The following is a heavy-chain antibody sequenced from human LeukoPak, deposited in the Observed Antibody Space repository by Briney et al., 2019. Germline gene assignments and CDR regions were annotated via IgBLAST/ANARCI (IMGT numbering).Heavy chain of an antibody. CDR1: GFTFSTSG. CDR3: ANDGAYYDSSTDAFDI. J-gene: IGHJ3*02. V-gene: IGHV3-30*18. Sequence: GGSLRLSCAASGFTFSTSGMHWVRQAPGKGLEWMAVISYDGNNIYYADSVKGRFAISRDNSKKMLYLQMNSLRAEDTAVYYCANDGAYYDSSTDAFDIWGQGTMVTVSS. D-gene: IGHD3-22*01. CDR2: ISYDGNNI.